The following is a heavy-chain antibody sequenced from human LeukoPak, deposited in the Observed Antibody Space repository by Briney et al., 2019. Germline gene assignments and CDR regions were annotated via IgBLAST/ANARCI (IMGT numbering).Heavy chain of an antibody. CDR2: IGGRDDKT. Sequence: PGGSLRLSCAASGFTLPGHTMTWLRQAPGKGLEWVSIIGGRDDKTYYADSVKGRFTISRDNPRNILHLQLNSLRAEDTAVYYCAKGPNGHYYGSGEFDYWGQGTLVTVSS. CDR1: GFTLPGHT. D-gene: IGHD3-10*01. J-gene: IGHJ4*02. CDR3: AKGPNGHYYGSGEFDY. V-gene: IGHV3-23*01.